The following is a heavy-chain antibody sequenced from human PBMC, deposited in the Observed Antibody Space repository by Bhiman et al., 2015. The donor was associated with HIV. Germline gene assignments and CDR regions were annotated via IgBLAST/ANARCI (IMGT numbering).Heavy chain of an antibody. D-gene: IGHD6-6*01. CDR3: VKDRAYSGSSMGAFDI. CDR2: ISWSSHSI. V-gene: IGHV3-9*01. Sequence: EVQLVESGGGLVQPGGSLRLSCAASGFTFDDYGMHWVRQAPGKGLEWVSGISWSSHSIGYADSVKGRFTISRDNAKNSRFLQMNSLRTEDTALFYCVKDRAYSGSSMGAFDIWGQGTMVTVSS. CDR1: GFTFDDYG. J-gene: IGHJ3*02.